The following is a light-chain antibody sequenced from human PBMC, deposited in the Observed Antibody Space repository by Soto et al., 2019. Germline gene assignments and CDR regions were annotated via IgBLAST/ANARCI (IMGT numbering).Light chain of an antibody. CDR3: QRRAAWAIT. J-gene: IGKJ3*01. CDR2: DSS. Sequence: EIVLTQSPATLSLSPGERATLSRRASQTVGNYLAWYQQKPGQPPMLLIYDSSNRATGIAARFSGSGSGTEFTLTISRLEPEDFALYCCQRRAAWAITFGPGTKVDI. CDR1: QTVGNY. V-gene: IGKV3-11*01.